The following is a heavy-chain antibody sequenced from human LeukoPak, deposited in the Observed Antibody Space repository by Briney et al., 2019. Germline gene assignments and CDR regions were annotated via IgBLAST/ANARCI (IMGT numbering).Heavy chain of an antibody. CDR3: AKDEGSIWRGSYYFDY. CDR2: ISNDGSNE. Sequence: PGRSLRLSCAASRSSFSSYGMHWVRQAPGKGLEWVAIISNDGSNEYYADSVKGRFTISRDNSKNTLYLQMNSLRTEDTAVYYCAKDEGSIWRGSYYFDYWGQGTLVTVSS. J-gene: IGHJ4*02. V-gene: IGHV3-30*18. D-gene: IGHD6-13*01. CDR1: RSSFSSYG.